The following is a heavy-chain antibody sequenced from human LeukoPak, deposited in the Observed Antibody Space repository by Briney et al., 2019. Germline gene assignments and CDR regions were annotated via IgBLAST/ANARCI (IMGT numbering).Heavy chain of an antibody. CDR3: ARETGQYQLLKWHAFDI. J-gene: IGHJ3*02. CDR2: ISSDGGST. D-gene: IGHD2-2*01. V-gene: IGHV3-64*01. Sequence: GGSLRLSCAASGFTFSSYAMHWVRQAPGKGLEYVSAISSDGGSTYYANSVKGRFTISRDNAKNSLYLQMNSLRAEDTAVYYCARETGQYQLLKWHAFDIWGQGTMVTVSS. CDR1: GFTFSSYA.